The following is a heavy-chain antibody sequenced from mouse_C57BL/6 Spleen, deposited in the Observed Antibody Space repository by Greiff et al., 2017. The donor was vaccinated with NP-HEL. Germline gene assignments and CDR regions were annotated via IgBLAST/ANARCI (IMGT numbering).Heavy chain of an antibody. CDR1: GYSITSGYY. V-gene: IGHV3-6*01. CDR2: ISYDGSN. CDR3: AGYDGYAMDY. D-gene: IGHD2-2*01. J-gene: IGHJ4*01. Sequence: EVKLQESGPGLVKPSQSLSLTCSVTGYSITSGYYWNWIRQFPGNKLEWMGYISYDGSNNYNPSLKNRISITRDTSKNQFFLKLNSVTTEDTATYYCAGYDGYAMDYWGQGTSVTVSS.